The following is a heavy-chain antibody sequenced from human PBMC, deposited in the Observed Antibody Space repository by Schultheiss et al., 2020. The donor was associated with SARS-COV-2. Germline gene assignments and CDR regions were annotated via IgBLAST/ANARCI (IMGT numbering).Heavy chain of an antibody. CDR2: ISGSGGST. D-gene: IGHD2/OR15-2a*01. Sequence: GGSLRLSCAASGFTFSSYAMHWVRQAPGKGLEWVSPISGSGGSTSYADSVKGRFTISRDNAKNTLYLQMNSLRAEDTAVYYCARGDGRITFFHGVDYNFDSWGQGTLVTVSS. J-gene: IGHJ5*01. CDR1: GFTFSSYA. V-gene: IGHV3-23*01. CDR3: ARGDGRITFFHGVDYNFDS.